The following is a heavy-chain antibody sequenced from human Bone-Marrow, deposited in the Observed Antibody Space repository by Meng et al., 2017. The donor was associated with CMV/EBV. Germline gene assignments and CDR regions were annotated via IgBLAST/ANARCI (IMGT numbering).Heavy chain of an antibody. CDR2: MNPNSGNT. Sequence: ASVKVSCKASGNTFTSYDINWVRQATGQGLEWMGWMNPNSGNTGYAQKFQGRVTMTRNTSISTAYMELSSLRSEDTAAYYCARSGAPWGIAVAGTYWFDPWGQGTLVTVSS. D-gene: IGHD6-19*01. CDR1: GNTFTSYD. V-gene: IGHV1-8*01. CDR3: ARSGAPWGIAVAGTYWFDP. J-gene: IGHJ5*02.